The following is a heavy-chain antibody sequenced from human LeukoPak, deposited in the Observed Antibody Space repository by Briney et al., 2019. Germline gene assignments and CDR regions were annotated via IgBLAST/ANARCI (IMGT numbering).Heavy chain of an antibody. V-gene: IGHV4-59*08. J-gene: IGHJ6*02. CDR3: ARLAASCSSTSCSSETYYYSGMDV. CDR1: GGSISSYY. D-gene: IGHD2-2*01. CDR2: IYYSGST. Sequence: PSETLSLTCTVSGGSISSYYWSWIRQPPGKGLEWIGYIYYSGSTNYNPSLKSRVTISVDTSKNQFSLKLSSVTAADTAVYYCARLAASCSSTSCSSETYYYSGMDVWGQGTTVTVSS.